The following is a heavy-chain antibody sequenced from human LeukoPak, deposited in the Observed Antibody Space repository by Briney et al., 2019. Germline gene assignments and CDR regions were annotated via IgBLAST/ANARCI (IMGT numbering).Heavy chain of an antibody. CDR1: GFTFNSFA. V-gene: IGHV3-23*01. CDR3: AKPRRDLPTYSLVDY. CDR2: ISSSGEST. D-gene: IGHD2-21*01. J-gene: IGHJ4*02. Sequence: GGSLRLSCAASGFTFNSFAMSWVRQAPGKGLEWVSGISSSGESTYYVDSVKGLFIFSSDYSKKTLYLRISLLVAEATALYYSAKPRRDLPTYSLVDYWGQGTLVTVSS.